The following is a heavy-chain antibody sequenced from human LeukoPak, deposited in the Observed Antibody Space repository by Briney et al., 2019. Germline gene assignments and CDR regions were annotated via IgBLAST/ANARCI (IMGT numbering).Heavy chain of an antibody. CDR3: ATSKYSGSY. V-gene: IGHV3-23*01. Sequence: GGSLRLSCAASGFTFSSYAMSWVRQAPGKGLEWISAISGSGGRIYYGASVKGRFTISRDNSKNTLNLQMNSLRAEDTAVYYCATSKYSGSYWGQGTLVTVSS. J-gene: IGHJ4*02. CDR2: ISGSGGRI. CDR1: GFTFSSYA. D-gene: IGHD1-26*01.